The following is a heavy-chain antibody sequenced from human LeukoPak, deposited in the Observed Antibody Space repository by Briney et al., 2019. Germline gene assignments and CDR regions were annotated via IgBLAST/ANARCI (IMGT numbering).Heavy chain of an antibody. V-gene: IGHV1-69*10. CDR1: GGTFRRYD. CDR2: FIPNLSMS. D-gene: IGHD5-12*01. Sequence: SVKLSCKAFGGTFRRYDLTWVRQAPGQGLEWMGGFIPNLSMSHYAQKFKARVTITADESTTTVYMELRSLRSEDTAVYYCASTYSGYHYWGQGTLVSVSS. CDR3: ASTYSGYHY. J-gene: IGHJ4*02.